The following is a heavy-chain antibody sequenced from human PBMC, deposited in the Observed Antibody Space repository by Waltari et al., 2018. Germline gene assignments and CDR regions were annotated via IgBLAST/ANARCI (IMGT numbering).Heavy chain of an antibody. Sequence: QVQLVESGGGVVQPGGSLRLSCAASGFTFSSYGMHWVRQAPGKGLEWVAVIRYDGSNKYYADSVKGRFTISRDNSKNTLYLQMNSLRAEDTAVYYCATGSGYSYEYAFDIWGQGTMVTVSS. J-gene: IGHJ3*02. D-gene: IGHD5-18*01. V-gene: IGHV3-30*02. CDR3: ATGSGYSYEYAFDI. CDR1: GFTFSSYG. CDR2: IRYDGSNK.